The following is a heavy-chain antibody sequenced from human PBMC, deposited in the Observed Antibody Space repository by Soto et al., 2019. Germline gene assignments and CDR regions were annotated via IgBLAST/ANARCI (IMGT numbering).Heavy chain of an antibody. J-gene: IGHJ5*02. Sequence: PSETLSLTCAVYGGSFSGYYWSWIRQPPGKGLEWIGEINHSGSTNYNPSLKSRVTISVDTSKNQFSLKLSSVTAADTAVYYCARVGSRRITIFGVVIRNWFDPWGQGTLVTVSS. CDR1: GGSFSGYY. V-gene: IGHV4-34*01. CDR3: ARVGSRRITIFGVVIRNWFDP. D-gene: IGHD3-3*01. CDR2: INHSGST.